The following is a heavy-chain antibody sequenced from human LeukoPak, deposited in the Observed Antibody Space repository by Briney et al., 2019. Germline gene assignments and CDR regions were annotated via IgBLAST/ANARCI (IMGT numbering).Heavy chain of an antibody. D-gene: IGHD5-18*01. CDR1: GGSISSYY. J-gene: IGHJ4*02. CDR3: ARAVAMANKFDY. Sequence: SETLSLTCTVSGGSISSYYWSWIRQPPGKGLEWIGYIYYSGSTNYNPSLKSRVTISVDTSKNQFSLKLSSVTAADTAVYYCARAVAMANKFDYWGQGTLVTVSS. V-gene: IGHV4-59*01. CDR2: IYYSGST.